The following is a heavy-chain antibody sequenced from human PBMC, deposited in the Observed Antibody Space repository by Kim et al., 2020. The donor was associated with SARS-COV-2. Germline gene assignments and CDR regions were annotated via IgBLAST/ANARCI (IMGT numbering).Heavy chain of an antibody. Sequence: SDTLSLTCTVSGGSISSYYWSWIRQPPGKGLEWIGYIYYSVSTNYNPSLKSQVTIAVDTSKNQFSLKRSSVTAADSAVYYCARGGAARVPLDHWGQGSLFTVSS. D-gene: IGHD6-6*01. CDR2: IYYSVST. CDR1: GGSISSYY. CDR3: ARGGAARVPLDH. V-gene: IGHV4-59*01. J-gene: IGHJ4*02.